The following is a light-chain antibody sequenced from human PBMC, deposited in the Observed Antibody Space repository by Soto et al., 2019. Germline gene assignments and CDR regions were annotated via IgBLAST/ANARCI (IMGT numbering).Light chain of an antibody. CDR1: QDINNY. V-gene: IGKV1-16*02. J-gene: IGKJ4*01. CDR2: TAS. CDR3: QQYRSYPLT. Sequence: DIQMTQSPSSLSASVGDRVTITCRASQDINNYLVWFQQKPGKAPQSLIYTASSLQSGVPSKFSGSGSGTDFTLTISSLQPEDFATYYCQQYRSYPLTFGGGTKVEIK.